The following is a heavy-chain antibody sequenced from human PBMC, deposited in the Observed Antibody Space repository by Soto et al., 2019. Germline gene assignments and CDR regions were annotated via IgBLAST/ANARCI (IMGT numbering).Heavy chain of an antibody. CDR2: IGGVGTDR. V-gene: IGHV3-23*01. D-gene: IGHD1-20*01. J-gene: IGHJ5*02. Sequence: GGSMRLSCAAAELTISDYSRTWVRKDPGKGPEWVSSIGGVGTDRYYADSVKGRFTISRDNSKNTLFLQMSSLRSDDTAVYYCAKDAVPYNGKWDWFDPWGQGTLVTVSS. CDR1: ELTISDYS. CDR3: AKDAVPYNGKWDWFDP.